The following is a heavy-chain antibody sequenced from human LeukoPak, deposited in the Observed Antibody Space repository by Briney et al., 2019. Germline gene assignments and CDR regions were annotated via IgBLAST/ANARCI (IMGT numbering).Heavy chain of an antibody. Sequence: GGSLRLSCAASGFTFSNEMNWVRQAPGKGLEWVSYISSSGSTIYYADSVKGRFTISRDNAKNSLYLQMNCLRAEDTAVYYCARAIPQNFLGNWGQGTLVTVSS. CDR1: GFTFSNE. V-gene: IGHV3-48*03. J-gene: IGHJ4*02. D-gene: IGHD2/OR15-2a*01. CDR3: ARAIPQNFLGN. CDR2: ISSSGSTI.